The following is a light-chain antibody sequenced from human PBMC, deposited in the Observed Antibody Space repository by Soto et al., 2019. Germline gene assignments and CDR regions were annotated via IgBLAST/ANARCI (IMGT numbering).Light chain of an antibody. CDR1: QSISSW. CDR3: QQFNSSPWT. Sequence: DIPMTQSPSTLSASVGDRVSITCRASQSISSWLAWYQQKPGKAPKLLIYKASSLESGVPSRFSGSGSGTEFTLTISSLQSDDFATYYCQQFNSSPWTFGQGTKVEIK. J-gene: IGKJ1*01. V-gene: IGKV1-5*03. CDR2: KAS.